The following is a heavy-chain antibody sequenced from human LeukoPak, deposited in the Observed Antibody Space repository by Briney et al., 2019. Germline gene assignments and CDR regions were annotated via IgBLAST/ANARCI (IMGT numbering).Heavy chain of an antibody. CDR1: GFTFSSYG. CDR3: AKDSYGDYSHFDY. V-gene: IGHV3-30*02. CDR2: IRYGGSNK. J-gene: IGHJ4*02. D-gene: IGHD4-17*01. Sequence: GGSPRLSCAASGFTFSSYGMHWVRQAPGKGLEWVAFIRYGGSNKYYADSVKGRFTISRDNSKNTLYLQMNSLRAEDTAVYYCAKDSYGDYSHFDYWGQGTLVTVSS.